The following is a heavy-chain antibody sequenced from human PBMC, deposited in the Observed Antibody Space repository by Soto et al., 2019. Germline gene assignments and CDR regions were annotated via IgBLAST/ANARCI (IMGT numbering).Heavy chain of an antibody. Sequence: QITLKESGPTLVKPTQTLTLTCTFPGFSFSSIGEGVGWIRQPPGKALEWLALIYWDDDKRYSPSLKSRLPITTDTSKNQVVLTMTNMDPVDTATYYCVQSRCGGDCLQSYSSRSYYGLDVWGQGTTVTVSS. D-gene: IGHD2-21*02. CDR1: GFSFSSIGEG. V-gene: IGHV2-5*02. CDR2: IYWDDDK. CDR3: VQSRCGGDCLQSYSSRSYYGLDV. J-gene: IGHJ6*02.